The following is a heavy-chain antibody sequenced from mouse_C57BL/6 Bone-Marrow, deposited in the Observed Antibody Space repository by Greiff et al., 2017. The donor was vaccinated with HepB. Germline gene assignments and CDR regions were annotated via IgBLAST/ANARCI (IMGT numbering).Heavy chain of an antibody. J-gene: IGHJ3*01. CDR2: IYPGDGDT. V-gene: IGHV1-82*01. Sequence: VKLMESGPELVKPGASVKISCKASGYAFSSSWMNWVKQRPGKGLEWIGRIYPGDGDTNYNGKFKGKATLTADKSSSTAYMQLSSPTSEDSAVYFCATSYYSNSWFAYWGQGTLVTVSA. CDR1: GYAFSSSW. D-gene: IGHD2-5*01. CDR3: ATSYYSNSWFAY.